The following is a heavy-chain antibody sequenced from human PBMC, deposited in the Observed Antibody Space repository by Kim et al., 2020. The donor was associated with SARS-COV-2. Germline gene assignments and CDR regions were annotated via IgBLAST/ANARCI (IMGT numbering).Heavy chain of an antibody. CDR1: GFTFSSYE. D-gene: IGHD6-13*01. Sequence: GGSLRLSCAASGFTFSSYEMNWVRQAPGKGLEWVSYISSSGSTIYYADSVKGRFTISRDNAKNSLYLQMNSLRAEDTAVYYCARIPRSRGSDYWGQGTLGTASS. V-gene: IGHV3-48*03. CDR2: ISSSGSTI. CDR3: ARIPRSRGSDY. J-gene: IGHJ4*02.